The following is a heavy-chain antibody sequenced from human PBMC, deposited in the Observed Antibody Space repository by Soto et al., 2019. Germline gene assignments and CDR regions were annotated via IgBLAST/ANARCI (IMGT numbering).Heavy chain of an antibody. CDR2: MYYNGNS. J-gene: IGHJ4*03. CDR1: GVSISSSSYY. V-gene: IGHV4-39*01. CDR3: ARLSYGSGGKYFDF. D-gene: IGHD3-10*01. Sequence: QLQLQESGPGLVKPSETLSLTCTVSGVSISSSSYYWGWVRQPPGKGLEWIASMYYNGNSYYNPSLRSRVPISIDTSKNQFYLTLGSVTTTDTAVYYCARLSYGSGGKYFDFWGHGTLVTVSS.